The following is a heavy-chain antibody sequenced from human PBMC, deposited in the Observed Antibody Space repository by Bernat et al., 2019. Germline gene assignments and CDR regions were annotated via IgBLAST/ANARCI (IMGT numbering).Heavy chain of an antibody. D-gene: IGHD3-3*01. Sequence: QIYLVESGGGVVQPGRSLRLSCTDSAFILSSYGMHWVRQAPGKGLEWVAVISSDGTNKKYVDSVKGRFTISRDNSKNTLYLQMNSLRPEDTGVYYCVKDRGDGVVISSNWLEPWGQGTLVTVSS. V-gene: IGHV3-30*18. J-gene: IGHJ5*02. CDR2: ISSDGTNK. CDR3: VKDRGDGVVISSNWLEP. CDR1: AFILSSYG.